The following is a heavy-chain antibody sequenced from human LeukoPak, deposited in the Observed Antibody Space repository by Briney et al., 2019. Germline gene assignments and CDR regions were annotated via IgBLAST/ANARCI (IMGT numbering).Heavy chain of an antibody. D-gene: IGHD4-17*01. CDR1: GGSISTISAY. CDR2: ISGSGGIT. CDR3: AQDWIDGDSGIDQ. V-gene: IGHV3-23*01. Sequence: PSETLSLTCAVSGGSISTISAYWDWIRQPPGKGLEWVSAISGSGGITYYADSVKGRFTISRDNSKNTLYLQMNSLRAEDTAVYYCAQDWIDGDSGIDQWGQGTLVTVSA. J-gene: IGHJ4*02.